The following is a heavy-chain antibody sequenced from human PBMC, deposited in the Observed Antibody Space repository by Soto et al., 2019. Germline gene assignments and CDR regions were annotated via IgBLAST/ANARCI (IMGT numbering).Heavy chain of an antibody. D-gene: IGHD1-20*01. CDR1: GGSVSSGSYY. Sequence: SETLSLTCTVSGGSVSSGSYYWSWIRQPPGKGLEWIGYIYYSGSTTSNPSLKSRLTISVDTSKNQFSLKLSSVTAADTAVYYCARDNYNWNACFDYWGQGTLVKVSS. CDR3: ARDNYNWNACFDY. CDR2: IYYSGST. V-gene: IGHV4-61*01. J-gene: IGHJ4*02.